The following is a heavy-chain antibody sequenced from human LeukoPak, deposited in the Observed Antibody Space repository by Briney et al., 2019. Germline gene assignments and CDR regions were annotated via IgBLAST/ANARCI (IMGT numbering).Heavy chain of an antibody. D-gene: IGHD5-12*01. Sequence: SETLSLTCSVSGGSISSSSYFWGWIRQPPGKGLEWIGSISYSGNTYYNPSLRSRVTISVDTSKNQFSLKLSSLPAADTAVYYCARHVYDVRHSGSYFWVGDWGQGTLVTVSS. CDR1: GGSISSSSYF. V-gene: IGHV4-39*01. J-gene: IGHJ4*02. CDR2: ISYSGNT. CDR3: ARHVYDVRHSGSYFWVGD.